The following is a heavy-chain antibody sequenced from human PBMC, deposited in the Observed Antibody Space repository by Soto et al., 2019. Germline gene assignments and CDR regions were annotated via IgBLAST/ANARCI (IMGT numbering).Heavy chain of an antibody. Sequence: QVQLVESGGGVVQPGRSLRLSCAASGFTLSSYGMHWVRQAPGKGLEWVAVIWYDGSNKYYADSVKGRFTISRDNSKNTLYLQMNSLRAEDTAVYYCARKGYCSGGSCYSNYYYGMDVWGQGTTVTVSS. D-gene: IGHD2-15*01. CDR3: ARKGYCSGGSCYSNYYYGMDV. V-gene: IGHV3-33*01. J-gene: IGHJ6*02. CDR2: IWYDGSNK. CDR1: GFTLSSYG.